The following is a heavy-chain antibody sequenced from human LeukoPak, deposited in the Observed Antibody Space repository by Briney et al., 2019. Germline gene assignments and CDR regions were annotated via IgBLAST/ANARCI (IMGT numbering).Heavy chain of an antibody. CDR1: GYTFTSYG. Sequence: ASVKVSCKASGYTFTSYGISWVRQAPGQGLEWMGWISAYNGNTNYAQKLQGRVTMTTDTSTSTAYMELRSLRSDDTAAYYCARVMYSSSWYTGAFDIWGQGTMVTVSS. CDR2: ISAYNGNT. D-gene: IGHD6-13*01. V-gene: IGHV1-18*01. CDR3: ARVMYSSSWYTGAFDI. J-gene: IGHJ3*02.